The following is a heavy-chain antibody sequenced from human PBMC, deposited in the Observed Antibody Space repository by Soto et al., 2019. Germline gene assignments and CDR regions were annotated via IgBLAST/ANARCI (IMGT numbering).Heavy chain of an antibody. CDR2: MNPNSGKI. Sequence: QVQLVQSGAEVKKPGASVKVSCKASGYTFSSNDINWVRQATGQGLEWMGWMNPNSGKIGYAQKFQGRVTMTRDTSISTAYMELCSLRSEDTAVYYCARSSVTTYGSNDYWGQGTLVTVSS. V-gene: IGHV1-8*01. CDR3: ARSSVTTYGSNDY. J-gene: IGHJ4*02. CDR1: GYTFSSND. D-gene: IGHD4-17*01.